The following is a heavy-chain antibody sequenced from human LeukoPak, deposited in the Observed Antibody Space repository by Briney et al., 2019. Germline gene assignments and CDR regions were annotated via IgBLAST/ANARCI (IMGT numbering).Heavy chain of an antibody. Sequence: GASVKVSCKASGYTFTSYGISWVRQAPGQGLEWMGWISAYNGNTNYAQKLQGRVTMTTDTSTSTAYMELRSLRSDDTAVYYCARGYCSSTSCYYYYYMDVWGKGXTXTVSS. CDR3: ARGYCSSTSCYYYYYMDV. J-gene: IGHJ6*03. V-gene: IGHV1-18*01. CDR1: GYTFTSYG. D-gene: IGHD2-2*01. CDR2: ISAYNGNT.